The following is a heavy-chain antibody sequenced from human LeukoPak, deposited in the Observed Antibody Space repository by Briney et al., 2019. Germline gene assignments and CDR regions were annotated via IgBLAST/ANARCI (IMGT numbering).Heavy chain of an antibody. CDR1: GYTFTSYA. CDR3: ARAVDPQTIYGGMDV. V-gene: IGHV1-18*01. Sequence: GASVKVSCKASGYTFTSYAMNWVRQAPGQGLEWMGWISAYNGNTNYAQKLQGRVTMTTDTSTSTAYMELRSLRSDDTAVYYCARAVDPQTIYGGMDVWGQGTTVTVSS. D-gene: IGHD3-9*01. CDR2: ISAYNGNT. J-gene: IGHJ6*02.